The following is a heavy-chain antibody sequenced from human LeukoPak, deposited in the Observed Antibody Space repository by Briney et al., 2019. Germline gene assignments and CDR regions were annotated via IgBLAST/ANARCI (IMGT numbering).Heavy chain of an antibody. D-gene: IGHD2-8*02. V-gene: IGHV3-7*01. CDR1: GFTFTNSW. J-gene: IGHJ4*02. CDR3: TRDTEGTLDY. Sequence: GGSLRLSCAASGFTFTNSWMAWVRQAQGKGLEWVANIKQDGSTKHYADSLKGRFTISRDNPKNSLYLQMNNLRADDTAVYYCTRDTEGTLDYWGQGILVTVAS. CDR2: IKQDGSTK.